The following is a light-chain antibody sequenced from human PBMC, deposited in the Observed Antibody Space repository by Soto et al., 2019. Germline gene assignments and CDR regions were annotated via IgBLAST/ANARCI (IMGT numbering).Light chain of an antibody. J-gene: IGLJ2*01. Sequence: QSALTQPASVSGSPGQSITISCTGTSSDVGGYNYVSWYQQHPGKASKLMIYDVSNRPSGVSNRFSGSKSGNTASLTISGLQAEDEADYYCSSYTSSSTLVVFGGGTKVTVL. V-gene: IGLV2-14*01. CDR2: DVS. CDR3: SSYTSSSTLVV. CDR1: SSDVGGYNY.